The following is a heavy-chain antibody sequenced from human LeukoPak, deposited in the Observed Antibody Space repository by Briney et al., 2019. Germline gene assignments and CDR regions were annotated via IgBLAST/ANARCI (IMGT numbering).Heavy chain of an antibody. D-gene: IGHD3-10*01. CDR2: ISYDGSNK. CDR1: GFTFSSYA. Sequence: PGRSLRLSCAASGFTFSSYAMHWVRQAPGKGLEWVAVISYDGSNKYYADSVKGRFTISRDNSKNTLYLQMNSLRADDTAVYYCARPRYGSGSYYIDYWGQGTLVTVSS. J-gene: IGHJ4*02. V-gene: IGHV3-30*01. CDR3: ARPRYGSGSYYIDY.